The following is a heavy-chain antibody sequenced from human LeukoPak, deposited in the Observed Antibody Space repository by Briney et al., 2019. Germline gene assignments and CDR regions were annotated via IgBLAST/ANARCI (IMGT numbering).Heavy chain of an antibody. V-gene: IGHV6-1*01. D-gene: IGHD6-19*01. J-gene: IGHJ3*02. CDR1: GDSVSTNSAA. CDR3: AREPAWQWLVPDHDGEHAFDI. CDR2: TYYRSKWYN. Sequence: SQTLPLTCAISGDSVSTNSAAWNWIRQSPSRGLEWLGRTYYRSKWYNDYAVSVKSRISINPDTSKNQFSLQLNSVTPEDTAVYYCAREPAWQWLVPDHDGEHAFDIWGQGTMVTVSS.